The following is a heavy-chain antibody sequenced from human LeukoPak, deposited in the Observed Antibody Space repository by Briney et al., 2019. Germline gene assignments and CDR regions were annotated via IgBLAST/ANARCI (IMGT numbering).Heavy chain of an antibody. V-gene: IGHV3-23*01. CDR1: GFTFSSYA. Sequence: GGSLRLSCAASGFTFSSYAMSWVRQAPGKGLEWVSAISGSGGSTYYADSVKGRFTISRDNSKNTLYLQMNSLRAEDTAVYYCAKELRQWLALLAYYYYGMDVWGQGTTVTVSS. CDR3: AKELRQWLALLAYYYYGMDV. D-gene: IGHD6-19*01. J-gene: IGHJ6*02. CDR2: ISGSGGST.